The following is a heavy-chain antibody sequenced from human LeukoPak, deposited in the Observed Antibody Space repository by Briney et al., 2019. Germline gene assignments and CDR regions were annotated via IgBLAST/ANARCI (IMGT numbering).Heavy chain of an antibody. V-gene: IGHV3-9*03. J-gene: IGHJ4*02. D-gene: IGHD4-17*01. CDR1: GFIFDDYV. CDR3: AAEEEYGDYGSGTFDY. Sequence: GGSLRLSCAASGFIFDDYVMHWVRQAPGKGLEWVSGISWNSGSIGYADSVKGRFTISRDNAKNSLYLQMNSLRAEDMALYYCAAEEEYGDYGSGTFDYWGQGTLVTVSS. CDR2: ISWNSGSI.